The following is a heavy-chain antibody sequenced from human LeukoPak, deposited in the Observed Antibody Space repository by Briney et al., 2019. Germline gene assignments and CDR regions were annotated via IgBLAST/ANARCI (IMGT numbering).Heavy chain of an antibody. CDR1: GGSFSGYY. Sequence: SETLSLTCAVYGGSFSGYYWSWIRQPPGKGLEWIGEINHSGSTNYNPSLKSRVTISVDTSKNQFSLKLSSVTAADTAVYYCARQRETYYYAPYYMDVWGKGTTVTISS. CDR2: INHSGST. V-gene: IGHV4-34*01. CDR3: ARQRETYYYAPYYMDV. D-gene: IGHD3-10*01. J-gene: IGHJ6*03.